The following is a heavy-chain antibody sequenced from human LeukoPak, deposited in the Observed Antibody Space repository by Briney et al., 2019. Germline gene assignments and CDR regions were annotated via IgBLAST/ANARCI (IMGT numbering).Heavy chain of an antibody. D-gene: IGHD3-10*01. CDR1: GDSISSGGYY. CDR3: AKDQLLWFGELLPTNWFDS. Sequence: SETLSLTCTVSGDSISSGGYYWSWIRQPPGKGLEWIGYIYHSGSTYYNPSLKSRVTISVDRSKNQLSLKLSSVTAADTAVYYCAKDQLLWFGELLPTNWFDSWGQGTLVTVSS. CDR2: IYHSGST. J-gene: IGHJ5*01. V-gene: IGHV4-30-2*01.